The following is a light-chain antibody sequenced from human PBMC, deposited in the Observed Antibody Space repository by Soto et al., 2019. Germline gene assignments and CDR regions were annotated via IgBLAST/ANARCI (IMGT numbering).Light chain of an antibody. V-gene: IGLV2-14*01. CDR3: TSYTTSSPL. CDR1: SSDVSGFNY. J-gene: IGLJ2*01. CDR2: EVV. Sequence: QSALTQPAAVSGSPGQSITISCTGNSSDVSGFNYVSWYQHHPGKAPKLIIYEVVNRPSGVSNRFSGSKSGTTASLTISGLQAEDEADYYCTSYTTSSPLFGGGTKLTVL.